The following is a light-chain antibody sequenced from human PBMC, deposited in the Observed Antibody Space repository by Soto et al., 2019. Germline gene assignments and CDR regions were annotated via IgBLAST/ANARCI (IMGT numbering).Light chain of an antibody. CDR3: SSFAGNNNFV. V-gene: IGLV2-8*01. CDR1: SSDVGGYNY. CDR2: EVS. Sequence: QSALTQPPSASGSPGQSVTISCTGTSSDVGGYNYVSWYQQHPGKAPKLMISEVSKRPSGVPDRFSGSKSDNTASLTVSGLQYEDEGDYPCSSFAGNNNFVFGGGTKLTVL. J-gene: IGLJ2*01.